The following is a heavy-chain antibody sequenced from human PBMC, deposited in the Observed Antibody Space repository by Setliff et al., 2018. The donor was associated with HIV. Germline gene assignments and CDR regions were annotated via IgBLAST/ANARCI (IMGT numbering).Heavy chain of an antibody. CDR3: ARVPRGIYDSNWFDP. V-gene: IGHV4-34*01. D-gene: IGHD3-10*01. Sequence: PSETLSLTCAVYGGSFSGYYWSWIRQPPGKGLEWIGEINHSGSTNYNPSLKSLATISVDTSKNQFSLKLSAVTAADTAVYYCARVPRGIYDSNWFDPWGQGTLVTVSS. CDR1: GGSFSGYY. J-gene: IGHJ5*02. CDR2: INHSGST.